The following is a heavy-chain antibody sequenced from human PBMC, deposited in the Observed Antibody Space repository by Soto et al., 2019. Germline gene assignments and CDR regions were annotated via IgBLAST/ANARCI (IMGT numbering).Heavy chain of an antibody. Sequence: ASVKVSCKASGYTFTSYAMHWVRQAPGQRLEWMGWINADNGNTKYAEKFQGRVTMTSDTSTNTAYMELRNLRSDDTAVYYCARGPTDYYDNSANYFLDYWGQGTLVTVSS. CDR3: ARGPTDYYDNSANYFLDY. CDR2: INADNGNT. D-gene: IGHD3-22*01. J-gene: IGHJ4*02. V-gene: IGHV1-3*01. CDR1: GYTFTSYA.